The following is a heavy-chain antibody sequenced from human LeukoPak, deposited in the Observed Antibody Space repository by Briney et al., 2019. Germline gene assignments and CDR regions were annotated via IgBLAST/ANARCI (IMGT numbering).Heavy chain of an antibody. V-gene: IGHV3-48*01. CDR1: GFTFSSYS. CDR2: ISSSSSTI. D-gene: IGHD5-18*01. J-gene: IGHJ4*02. CDR3: ARIYSSYGKKSYFDY. Sequence: GGSLRLSCAASGFTFSSYSMNWVRQAPGKGLEWVSYISSSSSTIYYADSVKGRFTISRDNAKNSLYLQMNSLRAEDTAVYYCARIYSSYGKKSYFDYWGQGTLVTVSS.